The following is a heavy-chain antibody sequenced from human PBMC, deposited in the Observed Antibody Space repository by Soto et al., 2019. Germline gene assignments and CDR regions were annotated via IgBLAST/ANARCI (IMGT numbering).Heavy chain of an antibody. CDR2: IFTNGGT. J-gene: IGHJ4*02. Sequence: GGSLRLSCAASGFIVSSKYMSWVRQAPGKGLEWVSVIFTNGGTYYADSVKGRFTISRDNSKNSVYLQMNSLRVDDTAMYYCTSRRDWTAVDPLDYWGLGTLVTVSS. D-gene: IGHD5-18*01. CDR1: GFIVSSKY. CDR3: TSRRDWTAVDPLDY. V-gene: IGHV3-53*01.